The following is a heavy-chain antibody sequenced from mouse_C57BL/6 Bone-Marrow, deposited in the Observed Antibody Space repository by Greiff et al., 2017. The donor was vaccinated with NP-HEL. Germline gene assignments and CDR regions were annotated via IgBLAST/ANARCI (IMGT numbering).Heavy chain of an antibody. D-gene: IGHD1-2*01. CDR1: GYTFTSYW. J-gene: IGHJ2*01. CDR2: IDPSDSYT. V-gene: IGHV1-69*01. CDR3: ARGRHYALDY. Sequence: QVQLQQPGAELVMPGASVKLSCKASGYTFTSYWMHWVKQRPGQGLEWIGEIDPSDSYTNYNQKFKGKSTLTVDKSSSTAYMQLSSLTSEDSAVYYCARGRHYALDYWGQGTTLTVSS.